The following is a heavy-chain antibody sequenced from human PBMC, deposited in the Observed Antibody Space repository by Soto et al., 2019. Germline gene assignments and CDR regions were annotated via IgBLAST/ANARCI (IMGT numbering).Heavy chain of an antibody. D-gene: IGHD1-26*01. CDR2: IYYSGST. CDR1: GGSISSYY. Sequence: SETLSLTCTVSGGSISSYYWSWIRQPPGKGLEWIGYIYYSGSTNYNPSLKSRVTISVDTSKNQFSLKLNSVTAADTAVYYCARDTRDGYYFEYWGQGILVTVSS. V-gene: IGHV4-59*12. J-gene: IGHJ4*02. CDR3: ARDTRDGYYFEY.